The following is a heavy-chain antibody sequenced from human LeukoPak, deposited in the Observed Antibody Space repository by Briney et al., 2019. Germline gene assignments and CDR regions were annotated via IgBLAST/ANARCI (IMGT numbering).Heavy chain of an antibody. J-gene: IGHJ3*02. CDR2: IYYSGST. V-gene: IGHV4-59*01. CDR3: ARATYYDFWSGYSTYDAFDI. Sequence: PSETLSLTCTVSGGSISSYYWSWIRQPPGKGLEWIGYIYYSGSTNYNPSLKSRVTISVDTSKTQFSLKLSSVTAADTAVYYCARATYYDFWSGYSTYDAFDIWGQGTMVTVSS. CDR1: GGSISSYY. D-gene: IGHD3-3*01.